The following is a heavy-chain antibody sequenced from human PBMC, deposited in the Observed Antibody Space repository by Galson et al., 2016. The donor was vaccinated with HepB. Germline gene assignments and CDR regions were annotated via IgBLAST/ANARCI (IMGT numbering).Heavy chain of an antibody. CDR2: MYWNDDN. D-gene: IGHD2-21*01. J-gene: IGHJ4*02. Sequence: PALVKPTQTLTLTCTFSGFSLTDNAVGVGWFRQPPGKALEWLALMYWNDDNRYRSSLKSRLSLTKDTSKNQVVLTMTDMDPVDTATYYCAHRRRTVVVGTQFDSWGQGILVTVSS. CDR3: AHRRRTVVVGTQFDS. CDR1: GFSLTDNAVG. V-gene: IGHV2-5*01.